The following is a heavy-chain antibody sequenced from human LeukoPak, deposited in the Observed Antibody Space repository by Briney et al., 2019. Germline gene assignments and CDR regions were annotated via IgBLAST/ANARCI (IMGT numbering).Heavy chain of an antibody. CDR2: IIPIFGTA. D-gene: IGHD6-6*01. V-gene: IGHV1-69*06. CDR1: GGTFSSYA. CDR3: ARDGTGAARTSHFDY. J-gene: IGHJ4*02. Sequence: SVKVSCKASGGTFSSYAISWVRQAPGQGLEWMGGIIPIFGTANYAQKFQGRVTITADKSTSTAYMELSSLTFEDTAVYYCARDGTGAARTSHFDYWGQGSLVTVSS.